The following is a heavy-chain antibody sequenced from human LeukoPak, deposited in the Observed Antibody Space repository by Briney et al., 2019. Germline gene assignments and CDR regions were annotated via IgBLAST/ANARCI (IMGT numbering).Heavy chain of an antibody. CDR1: GGTFSSYA. V-gene: IGHV1-69*13. D-gene: IGHD2/OR15-2a*01. J-gene: IGHJ4*02. Sequence: SVKVSCKASGGTFSSYAISWVRQAPGQGLEWMGGIIPIFGTANYAQKFQGRVTITADESTSTAYMGLSSLRSEDTAVYYCASSPAWFLRAPKYYFDYWGQGTLVTVSS. CDR2: IIPIFGTA. CDR3: ASSPAWFLRAPKYYFDY.